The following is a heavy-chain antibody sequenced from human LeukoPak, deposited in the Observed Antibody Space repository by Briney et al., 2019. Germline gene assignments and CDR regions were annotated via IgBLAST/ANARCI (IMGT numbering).Heavy chain of an antibody. CDR2: ISWNSGSI. CDR1: GFTFDDYG. CDR3: AKDIYYDSSGPFDY. V-gene: IGHV3-9*01. D-gene: IGHD3-22*01. Sequence: GGSLRLSCAASGFTFDDYGMHWVRQAPGKGLEWVSGISWNSGSIGYADSVKGRFTISRDNAKNSLYLQMNSLRAEDTALYYCAKDIYYDSSGPFDYWGQGTLVTVSS. J-gene: IGHJ4*02.